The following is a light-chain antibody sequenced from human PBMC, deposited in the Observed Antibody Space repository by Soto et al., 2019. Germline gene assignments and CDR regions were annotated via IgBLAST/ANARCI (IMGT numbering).Light chain of an antibody. J-gene: IGKJ1*01. Sequence: IPMTQSASTLSGSVGDRVTITCRASQTISSWLAWYQQKPGKAPKLLTYKASTLKSGVPSRFSGSGSGTEFTLSISSLQSEDLAVYHCQQYNKWPQTFGQGTKVDIK. V-gene: IGKV1-5*03. CDR2: KAS. CDR1: QTISSW. CDR3: QQYNKWPQT.